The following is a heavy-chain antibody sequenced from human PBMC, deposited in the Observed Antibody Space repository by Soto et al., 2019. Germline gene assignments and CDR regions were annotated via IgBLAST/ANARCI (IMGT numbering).Heavy chain of an antibody. CDR3: ARDYRIRLGDYSNYWDYYYGMDV. CDR1: GGSFSGYY. V-gene: IGHV4-34*01. CDR2: INHSGST. Sequence: SETLSLTCAVYGGSFSGYYWSWIRQPPGKGLEWIGEINHSGSTNYNPSLKSRVTISVDTSKNQFSLRLSSVTAADTAVYYCARDYRIRLGDYSNYWDYYYGMDVWGQGTTVTVSS. D-gene: IGHD4-4*01. J-gene: IGHJ6*02.